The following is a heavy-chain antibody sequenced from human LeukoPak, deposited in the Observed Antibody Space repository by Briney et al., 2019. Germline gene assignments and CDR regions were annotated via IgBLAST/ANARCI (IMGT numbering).Heavy chain of an antibody. CDR1: GFTFSSYA. D-gene: IGHD3-22*01. CDR3: ARARPWDSSRSYYFGMDV. Sequence: GGSLRLSCAASGFTFSSYAMSWVRQAPGKGLEWVSAISGSGGSTYHADSVKGRFTISRDNSKNTLYLQMNSLRDEDTAVYYCARARPWDSSRSYYFGMDVWGHGTTVTVSS. V-gene: IGHV3-23*01. CDR2: ISGSGGST. J-gene: IGHJ6*02.